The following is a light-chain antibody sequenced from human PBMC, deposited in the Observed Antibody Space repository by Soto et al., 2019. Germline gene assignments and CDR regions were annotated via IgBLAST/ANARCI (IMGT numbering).Light chain of an antibody. J-gene: IGLJ2*01. Sequence: QPVLTQSPSASASLGASVKLTCTLSSGHSNYAIAWHQQQPEKGPRYLMKVNSDGSHNKGDGIPDRFSGSSSGSERYLTIPSLQSEDEADYYCQTWGSGLVFFGGGTKLTVL. CDR3: QTWGSGLVF. CDR2: VNSDGSH. V-gene: IGLV4-69*01. CDR1: SGHSNYA.